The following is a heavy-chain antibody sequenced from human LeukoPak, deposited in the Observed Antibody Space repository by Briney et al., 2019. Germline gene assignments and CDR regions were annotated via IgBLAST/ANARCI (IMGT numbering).Heavy chain of an antibody. D-gene: IGHD6-25*01. CDR3: TRLAGSSGYGY. CDR2: IYHSGST. V-gene: IGHV4-38-2*01. Sequence: PSETLSLTCAVSGYSISSGYYWGWIRQSPGKGLEWIGSIYHSGSTYYNPSLKSRVTISVDTSKNQFSLKLSSVTAADTAVYYCTRLAGSSGYGYWGQGILVTVSS. J-gene: IGHJ4*02. CDR1: GYSISSGYY.